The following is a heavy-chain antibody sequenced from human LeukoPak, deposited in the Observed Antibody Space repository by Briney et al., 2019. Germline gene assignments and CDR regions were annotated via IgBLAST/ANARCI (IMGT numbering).Heavy chain of an antibody. CDR1: GFSVSNNY. J-gene: IGHJ4*02. Sequence: GGSLRLSCAASGFSVSNNYVSWVRQAPGKGLEWVSVIYSGGSTYYADSVKGRFTISRDNSKNTLYLQMSSLRSDDTAVYYCARQSAEDYYLDYWGQGTLVTVSS. CDR3: ARQSAEDYYLDY. V-gene: IGHV3-53*05. CDR2: IYSGGST. D-gene: IGHD1-14*01.